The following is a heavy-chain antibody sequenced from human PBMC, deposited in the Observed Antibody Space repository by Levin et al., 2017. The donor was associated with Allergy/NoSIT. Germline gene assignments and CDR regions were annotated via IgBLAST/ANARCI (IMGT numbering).Heavy chain of an antibody. V-gene: IGHV3-23*01. D-gene: IGHD6-13*01. CDR1: GFTFSSYA. J-gene: IGHJ4*02. Sequence: GGSLRLSCAASGFTFSSYAMSWVRQAPGKGLEWVSAISGSGGSTYYADSVKGRFTISRDNSKNTLYLQMNSLRAEDTAVYYCAKDRYSSSWYSPFDYWGQGTLVTVSS. CDR3: AKDRYSSSWYSPFDY. CDR2: ISGSGGST.